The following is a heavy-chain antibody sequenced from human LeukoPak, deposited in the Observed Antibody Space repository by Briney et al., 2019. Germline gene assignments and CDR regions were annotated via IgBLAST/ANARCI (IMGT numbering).Heavy chain of an antibody. CDR1: GGSISSYY. CDR2: IRTSGST. V-gene: IGHV4-4*07. Sequence: PSETLSLTCTVSGGSISSYYWTWIRQPAGKGLEWIGRIRTSGSTNHNPSLKSRVTMSVDTSNNQFSLKLSSVTAADTAVYYCARETEAPGGRSWDFWGQGTLVTVSS. D-gene: IGHD2-8*02. CDR3: ARETEAPGGRSWDF. J-gene: IGHJ4*02.